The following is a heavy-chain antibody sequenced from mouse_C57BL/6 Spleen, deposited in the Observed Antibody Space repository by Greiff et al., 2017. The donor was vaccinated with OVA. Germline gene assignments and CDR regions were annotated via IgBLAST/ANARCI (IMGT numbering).Heavy chain of an antibody. CDR3: ARWRKDLSYAMDY. J-gene: IGHJ4*01. Sequence: QVQLKQPGAELVMPGASVKLSCKASGYTFTSYWMHWVKQRPGQGLEWIGEIDPSDSYTNYNQKFKGKSTLTVDKSSSTAYMQLSSLTSEDSAVYYCARWRKDLSYAMDYWGQGTSVTVSS. CDR1: GYTFTSYW. CDR2: IDPSDSYT. D-gene: IGHD1-1*01. V-gene: IGHV1-69*01.